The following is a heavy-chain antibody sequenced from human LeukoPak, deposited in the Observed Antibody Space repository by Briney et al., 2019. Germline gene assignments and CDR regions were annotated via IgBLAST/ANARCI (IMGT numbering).Heavy chain of an antibody. Sequence: GGSLRLSCAASGFTFSSYSMNWVRQAPGKGLEWVSSISSSSSYIYYADSVKGRFTISRDNAKSSLYLQMNSLRAEDTAVYYCARDGTGDHRLDYWGQGTLVTVSS. V-gene: IGHV3-21*01. J-gene: IGHJ4*02. CDR2: ISSSSSYI. D-gene: IGHD7-27*01. CDR3: ARDGTGDHRLDY. CDR1: GFTFSSYS.